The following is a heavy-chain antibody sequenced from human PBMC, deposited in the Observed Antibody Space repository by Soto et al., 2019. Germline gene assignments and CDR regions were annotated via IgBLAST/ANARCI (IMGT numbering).Heavy chain of an antibody. Sequence: PGGSLRLSCAASGFTFSSYAMHWVRQAPGKGLEWVAVISYDGSNKYYADSVKGRFTISRDNSKNTLYLQMNSLRAEDTAVYYCARVVGEKLVKEIGYSYGSFDYWGQGTLVPVSS. CDR1: GFTFSSYA. CDR2: ISYDGSNK. D-gene: IGHD5-18*01. V-gene: IGHV3-30-3*01. J-gene: IGHJ4*02. CDR3: ARVVGEKLVKEIGYSYGSFDY.